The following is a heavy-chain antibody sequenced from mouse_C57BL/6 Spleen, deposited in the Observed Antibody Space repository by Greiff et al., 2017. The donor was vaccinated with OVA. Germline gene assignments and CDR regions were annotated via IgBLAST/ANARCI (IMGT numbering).Heavy chain of an antibody. V-gene: IGHV1-15*01. CDR3: TRGYYLWYFDV. D-gene: IGHD2-3*01. CDR2: IDPETGGT. J-gene: IGHJ1*03. Sequence: QVQLQQSGAELVRPGASVTLSCKASGYTFTDYEMHWVKQTPVHGLEWIGAIDPETGGTAYNQKFKGKAILTADKSSSTAYMELRSLTSEDSAVYYCTRGYYLWYFDVWGTGTTVTVSS. CDR1: GYTFTDYE.